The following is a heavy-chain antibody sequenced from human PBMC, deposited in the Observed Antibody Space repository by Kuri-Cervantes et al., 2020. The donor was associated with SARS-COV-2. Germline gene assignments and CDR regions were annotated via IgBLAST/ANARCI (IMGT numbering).Heavy chain of an antibody. CDR2: IYTSGST. Sequence: ESLKISCTVSGGSISSYYWSWIRQPAGKGLEWIGRIYTSGSTNYNPSLKSRVTMSVDTSKNQFSLKLSSVTAADTAVYYCARDLYYYDSSGYEYYYYYYMDVWGKGTTVTVSS. D-gene: IGHD3-22*01. J-gene: IGHJ6*03. CDR1: GGSISSYY. V-gene: IGHV4-4*07. CDR3: ARDLYYYDSSGYEYYYYYYMDV.